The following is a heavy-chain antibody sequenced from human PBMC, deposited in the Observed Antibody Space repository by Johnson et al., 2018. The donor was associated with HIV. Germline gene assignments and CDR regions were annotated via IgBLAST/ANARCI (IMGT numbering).Heavy chain of an antibody. CDR1: GFTFDDYA. D-gene: IGHD3-16*01. V-gene: IGHV3-9*01. CDR2: ISWNSGRI. CDR3: ARDVKVCAFDI. Sequence: EVQLVESGGGLVQPGGSLRLSCAASGFTFDDYAMHWVRQAPGKGLEWVSGISWNSGRIGYADSVKGRFTISRDNAKNSLYLQMNSLRAEDTAVYYCARDVKVCAFDIWGQGTMVTVSS. J-gene: IGHJ3*02.